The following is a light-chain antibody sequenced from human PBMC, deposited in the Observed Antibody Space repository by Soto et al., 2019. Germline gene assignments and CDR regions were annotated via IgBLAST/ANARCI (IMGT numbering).Light chain of an antibody. J-gene: IGLJ1*01. Sequence: SVRTQAAYGYRSPGQASTITCTGTSSDVGGYNYVSWYQQHPGKSPKLMIYDVSNRPSGVSNRFSGSKSGNTASLTISGLQAEDEADYYCSSYTSSSTLYVFGPGTKVPVL. CDR3: SSYTSSSTLYV. CDR1: SSDVGGYNY. CDR2: DVS. V-gene: IGLV2-14*01.